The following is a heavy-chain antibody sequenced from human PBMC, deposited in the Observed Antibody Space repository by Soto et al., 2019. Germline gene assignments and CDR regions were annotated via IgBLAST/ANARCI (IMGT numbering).Heavy chain of an antibody. D-gene: IGHD3-22*01. CDR3: ARGGIGDSSGYYVDY. Sequence: GESLKISCKGSGYSFTSYWIGWVRQMPGKGLEWMGIIYPGDSDTRYSPSFQGQVTISADKSISTAYLQWSSLKASDTAVYYCARGGIGDSSGYYVDYWGQGSLVTVSS. J-gene: IGHJ4*02. V-gene: IGHV5-51*01. CDR2: IYPGDSDT. CDR1: GYSFTSYW.